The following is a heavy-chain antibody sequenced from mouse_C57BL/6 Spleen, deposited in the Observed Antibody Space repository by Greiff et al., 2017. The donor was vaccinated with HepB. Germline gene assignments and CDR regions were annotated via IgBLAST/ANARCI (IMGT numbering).Heavy chain of an antibody. CDR1: GYAFSSSW. J-gene: IGHJ2*01. CDR2: IYPGDGDT. D-gene: IGHD6-1*01. V-gene: IGHV1-82*01. Sequence: VQLQQSGPELVKPGASVKISCKASGYAFSSSWMNWVKQRPGKGLEWIGRIYPGDGDTNYNGKFKGKATLTADKSSSTAYMQLSSLTSEDSAVYFCASLLYYFDYWGQGTTLTVSS. CDR3: ASLLYYFDY.